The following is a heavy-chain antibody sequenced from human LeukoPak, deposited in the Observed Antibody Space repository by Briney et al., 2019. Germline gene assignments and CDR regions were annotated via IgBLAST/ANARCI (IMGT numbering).Heavy chain of an antibody. D-gene: IGHD5-12*01. CDR1: GYTFTGYY. J-gene: IGHJ6*02. V-gene: IGHV1-2*02. Sequence: ASVKVSCKASGYTFTGYYMHWVRQAPGQGLEWMGWINPNSGGTNYAQKFQGRVTMTRDTSISTAYMELSRLRSDDTAVYYCARDLVPEFLVATTDYYYGMDVWGQGTTVTVSS. CDR3: ARDLVPEFLVATTDYYYGMDV. CDR2: INPNSGGT.